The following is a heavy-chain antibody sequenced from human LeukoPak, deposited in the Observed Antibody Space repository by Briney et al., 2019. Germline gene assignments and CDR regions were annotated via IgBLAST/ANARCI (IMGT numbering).Heavy chain of an antibody. CDR2: FDPEDGET. J-gene: IGHJ5*02. V-gene: IGHV1-24*01. D-gene: IGHD2-2*02. Sequence: ASVKVSCKVSGYTLTELSMHWVRQAPGKGLEWMGGFDPEDGETIYAQKFQGRVTMTEDTSTDTAYMELSSLRSEDTAVYYCATLLYCSSTSCYRGNWFDPWGQGTLVTVSS. CDR3: ATLLYCSSTSCYRGNWFDP. CDR1: GYTLTELS.